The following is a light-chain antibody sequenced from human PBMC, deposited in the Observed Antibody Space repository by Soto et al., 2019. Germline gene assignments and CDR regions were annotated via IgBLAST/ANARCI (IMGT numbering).Light chain of an antibody. Sequence: DIQMTQSPSTLSASVGDRVTITCRASQSISTWLAWYQQKPGKAPKVLIYGASSLERGVPSRFSGSGSGTEFTLTISSRQPDDFATYYCQQYKNYLTFGPGTKVDIK. J-gene: IGKJ3*01. V-gene: IGKV1-5*01. CDR1: QSISTW. CDR3: QQYKNYLT. CDR2: GAS.